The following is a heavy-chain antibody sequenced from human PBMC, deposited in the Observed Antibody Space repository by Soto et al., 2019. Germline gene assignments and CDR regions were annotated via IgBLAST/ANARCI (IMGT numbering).Heavy chain of an antibody. CDR3: TRNQVKADY. CDR2: IKEDGSEQ. D-gene: IGHD3-10*01. J-gene: IGHJ4*02. V-gene: IGHV3-7*01. CDR1: GFTFSSYW. Sequence: EVQLVESGGGLVQPGGSLRLSCAASGFTFSSYWMTWVRQAPGKGPEWVAKIKEDGSEQNYVDSVKGRFTISRDNAKSSLYLQMNSLRVDDTAMYYCTRNQVKADYWGQGTLVTVSS.